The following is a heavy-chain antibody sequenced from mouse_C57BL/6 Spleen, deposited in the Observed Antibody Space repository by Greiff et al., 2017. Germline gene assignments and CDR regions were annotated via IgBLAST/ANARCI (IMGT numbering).Heavy chain of an antibody. CDR2: ISYDGSN. CDR1: GYSITSGYY. Sequence: EVHLVESGPGLVKPSQSLSLTCSVTGYSITSGYYWNWIRQFPGNKLEWMGYISYDGSNNYNPSLKNRISITRDTSKNQFFLKLNSVTTEDTATYYCARDIGYDYAMDYWGQGTSVTVSS. CDR3: ARDIGYDYAMDY. J-gene: IGHJ4*01. V-gene: IGHV3-6*01. D-gene: IGHD3-2*02.